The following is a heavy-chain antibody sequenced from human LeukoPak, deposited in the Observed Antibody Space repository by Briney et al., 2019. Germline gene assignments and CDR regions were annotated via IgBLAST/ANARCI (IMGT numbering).Heavy chain of an antibody. J-gene: IGHJ5*02. CDR3: AKSPLLSWFDP. CDR2: ISGSGGST. D-gene: IGHD1-26*01. Sequence: GGSLRLSCAVSGFTFRSYAMSWVRQAPGKGLEWVSGISGSGGSTDYADSVKGRFIISRDNSKNTLYLQMNSLRAEDTAVYYCAKSPLLSWFDPWGQGTLVTVSS. CDR1: GFTFRSYA. V-gene: IGHV3-23*01.